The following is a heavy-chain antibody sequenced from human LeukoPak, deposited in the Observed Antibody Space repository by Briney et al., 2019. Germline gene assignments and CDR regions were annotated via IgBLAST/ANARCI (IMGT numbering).Heavy chain of an antibody. CDR2: INPNSGGT. J-gene: IGHJ4*02. CDR1: GYTFTGYY. V-gene: IGHV1-2*02. D-gene: IGHD3-10*01. CDR3: ARAKDGSGRGLYYFDY. Sequence: ASVKVSCKASGYTFTGYYMHWVRQAPGQGLEWMGWINPNSGGTNYAQKFQGRVTMTRDTSISTAYMELSWLRSDDTAVYYCARAKDGSGRGLYYFDYWGQGTLVTVSS.